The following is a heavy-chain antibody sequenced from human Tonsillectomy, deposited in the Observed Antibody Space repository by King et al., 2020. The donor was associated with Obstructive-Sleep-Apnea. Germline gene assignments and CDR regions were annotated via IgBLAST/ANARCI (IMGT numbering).Heavy chain of an antibody. D-gene: IGHD1-1*01. CDR3: AKVGGWPSLEPFDY. V-gene: IGHV4-39*07. CDR1: GGSISRSSHY. J-gene: IGHJ4*02. Sequence: QLQESGPGLVQPSETLSLTCTVSGGSISRSSHYWGWIRQPPGKGLEWIGSIYYTGSTYYNPSLKSRVTITVDTSKNQFSLKLLPGTAADTAVFYCAKVGGWPSLEPFDYWGQGTLVTVSS. CDR2: IYYTGST.